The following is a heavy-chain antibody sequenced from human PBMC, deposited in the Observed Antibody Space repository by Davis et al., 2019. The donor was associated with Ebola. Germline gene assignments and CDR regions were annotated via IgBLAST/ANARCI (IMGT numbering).Heavy chain of an antibody. D-gene: IGHD1-14*01. CDR1: GLSIHMYW. CDR2: LSGSGGLS. V-gene: IGHV3-23*01. J-gene: IGHJ6*02. CDR3: ARGGETVTGTASHGMDV. Sequence: GGSLRLSCAASGLSIHMYWMTWVRQAPGKGLEWVSALSGSGGLSYYADSVKGRFTISRDNSKNTLYLQMDSLTAEDTAVYYCARGGETVTGTASHGMDVWGQGTTVTVSS.